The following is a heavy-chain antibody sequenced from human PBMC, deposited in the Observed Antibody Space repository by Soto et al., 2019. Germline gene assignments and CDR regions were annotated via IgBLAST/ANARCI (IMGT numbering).Heavy chain of an antibody. D-gene: IGHD5-12*01. Sequence: QVQLVQSGPEVKKPGASMRVSCKASGFIFNHYVINWLRQAPGQGLELVGGLSGQSQNAHYAEKFQDRVTITKDTSTATSYLEVSSLRSDDSAVYFCARAGYDRSGHEDPQGDAFDVWGLGTVVTFSA. V-gene: IGHV1-18*01. J-gene: IGHJ3*01. CDR1: GFIFNHYV. CDR2: LSGQSQNA. CDR3: ARAGYDRSGHEDPQGDAFDV.